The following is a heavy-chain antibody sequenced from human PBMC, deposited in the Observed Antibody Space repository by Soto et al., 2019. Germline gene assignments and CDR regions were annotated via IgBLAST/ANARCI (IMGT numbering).Heavy chain of an antibody. CDR1: GGTFSSYA. Sequence: SVKVSCKASGGTFSSYAISWVRQAPGQGLEWMGGIIPIFGTANYAQKFQGRVTITADESTSTAYMELSSLRSEDTAVYYCARDQVKEVYALPNLSSARMDVWGQGTTVTVS. CDR3: ARDQVKEVYALPNLSSARMDV. CDR2: IIPIFGTA. D-gene: IGHD2-8*01. V-gene: IGHV1-69*13. J-gene: IGHJ6*02.